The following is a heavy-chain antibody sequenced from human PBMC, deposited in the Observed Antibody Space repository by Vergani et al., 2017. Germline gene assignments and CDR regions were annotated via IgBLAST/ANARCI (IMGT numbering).Heavy chain of an antibody. CDR3: ARRGYCSSTSCHDAFDI. CDR1: GFTFSSDA. V-gene: IGHV5-51*01. J-gene: IGHJ3*02. D-gene: IGHD2-2*01. CDR2: IYPGDSDT. Sequence: EVQLLESGGGLVQPGGSLRVSCAASGFTFSSDAMSWVRQMPGKGLEWMGIIYPGDSDTRYSPSFQGQVTISADKSISTAYLQWSSLKASDTAMYYCARRGYCSSTSCHDAFDIWGQGTMVTVSS.